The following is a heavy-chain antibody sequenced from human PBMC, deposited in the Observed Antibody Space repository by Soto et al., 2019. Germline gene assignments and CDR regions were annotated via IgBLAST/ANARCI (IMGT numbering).Heavy chain of an antibody. D-gene: IGHD3-22*01. J-gene: IGHJ5*01. Sequence: SETLSLTCAVYGGSFSGHSWTWIRQSPGKGLEWVGDINHSGRVNYSPSLKSRVTISLDTSKNQFSLALSAVTAADTAMYYCSTRAYDTSGYYRFDPWGQGTLVTVSS. CDR3: STRAYDTSGYYRFDP. CDR1: GGSFSGHS. CDR2: INHSGRV. V-gene: IGHV4-34*01.